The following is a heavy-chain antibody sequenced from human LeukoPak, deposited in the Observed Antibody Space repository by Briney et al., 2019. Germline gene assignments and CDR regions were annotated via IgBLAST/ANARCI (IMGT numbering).Heavy chain of an antibody. CDR2: INPNSGGT. Sequence: GASVKVSCKASGYTFTGYYMHWVRQAPGQGLEWMGWINPNSGGTNYAQKLQGRVTMTRDTSISTAYMELSRLRSDDTAVYYCARARPPIVVVVAATRTNWFDPWGQGTLVTVSS. CDR1: GYTFTGYY. J-gene: IGHJ5*02. D-gene: IGHD2-15*01. V-gene: IGHV1-2*02. CDR3: ARARPPIVVVVAATRTNWFDP.